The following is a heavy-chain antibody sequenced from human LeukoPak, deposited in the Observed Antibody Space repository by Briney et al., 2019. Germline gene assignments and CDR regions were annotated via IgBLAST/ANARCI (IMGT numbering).Heavy chain of an antibody. Sequence: PGGSLRLSCAASGFTFSSYAMHWVRQAPGKGLEWVAVISYDGSNKYYTDSVKGRFTISRDNSKNSLYLQMNSLRAEDTAVYYCARDPLGTMVRGVTLYYYYYGMDVWGQGTTVTVSS. D-gene: IGHD3-10*01. V-gene: IGHV3-30-3*01. CDR1: GFTFSSYA. J-gene: IGHJ6*02. CDR3: ARDPLGTMVRGVTLYYYYYGMDV. CDR2: ISYDGSNK.